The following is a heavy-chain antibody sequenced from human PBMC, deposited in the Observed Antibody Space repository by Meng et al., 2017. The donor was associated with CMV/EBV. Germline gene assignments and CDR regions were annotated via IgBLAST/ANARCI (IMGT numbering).Heavy chain of an antibody. CDR2: IYKSGST. D-gene: IGHD1-26*01. Sequence: TCTVSGGSVSSNNYYWTWIRQPPGKGLEWIGYIYKSGSTNYNPSLKSRVTISADTSKNQFSLKLSSVTAADTAVYYCARDNLGGSYDYWGQGTLVTSPQ. V-gene: IGHV4-61*01. J-gene: IGHJ4*02. CDR3: ARDNLGGSYDY. CDR1: GGSVSSNNYY.